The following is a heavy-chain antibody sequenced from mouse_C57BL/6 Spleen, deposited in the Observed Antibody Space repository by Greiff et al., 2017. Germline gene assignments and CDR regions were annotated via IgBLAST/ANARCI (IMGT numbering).Heavy chain of an antibody. V-gene: IGHV1-82*01. J-gene: IGHJ4*01. CDR2: IYPGDGDT. CDR1: GYAFSSSW. Sequence: QVQLQQSGPELVKPGASVKISCKASGYAFSSSWMNWVKQRPGKGLEWIGRIYPGDGDTNYNGKFKGKATLTADKSSSTAYMQLSSLTSEDSAVYFCARRDYSMDYWGQGTSVTVSS. CDR3: ARRDYSMDY.